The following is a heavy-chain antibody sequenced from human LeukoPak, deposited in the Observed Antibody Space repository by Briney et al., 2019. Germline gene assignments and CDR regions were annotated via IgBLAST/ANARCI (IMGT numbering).Heavy chain of an antibody. CDR2: VYYRGNT. D-gene: IGHD6-25*01. CDR1: GGSISSGDYY. CDR3: ARVAAHWFDP. V-gene: IGHV4-30-4*01. J-gene: IGHJ5*02. Sequence: SETLSLTCTVSGGSISSGDYYWSWIRQSPGKGLEWIGFVYYRGNTYYNPPLKSRVTISIETVKNQFSLRLSSVTAADTAVYYCARVAAHWFDPWGQGTLVTVSS.